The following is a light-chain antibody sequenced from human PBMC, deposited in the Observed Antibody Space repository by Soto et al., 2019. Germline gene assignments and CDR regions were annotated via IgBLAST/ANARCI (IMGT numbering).Light chain of an antibody. Sequence: EIVLTQSPGTLSLSPGERATPSCRSSQSVSSSYLAWYQQKPGQAPRLLIYAASSRAAGIPDRFSGSGSETDFTLTISRLEPEDFAVYYCQQYGHSPWTFGQGTKVDI. V-gene: IGKV3-20*01. J-gene: IGKJ1*01. CDR2: AAS. CDR1: QSVSSSY. CDR3: QQYGHSPWT.